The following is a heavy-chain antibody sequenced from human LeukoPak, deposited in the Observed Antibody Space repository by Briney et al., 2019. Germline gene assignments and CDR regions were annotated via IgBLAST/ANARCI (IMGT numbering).Heavy chain of an antibody. V-gene: IGHV3-30*03. CDR2: ISYDGSNK. CDR3: ARDGPLGYSSSVLLSYYYYYYMDV. CDR1: GFTFNNYG. J-gene: IGHJ6*03. D-gene: IGHD6-6*01. Sequence: RTGGSLRLSCAASGFTFNNYGMHWVRQAPGKGLEWVAVISYDGSNKYYADSVKGRFTISRDNSKNTLYLQMNSLRAEDTAVYYCARDGPLGYSSSVLLSYYYYYYMDVWGKGTTVTVSS.